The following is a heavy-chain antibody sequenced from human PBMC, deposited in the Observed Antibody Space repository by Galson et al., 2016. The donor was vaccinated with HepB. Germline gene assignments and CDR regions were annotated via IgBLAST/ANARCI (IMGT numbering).Heavy chain of an antibody. V-gene: IGHV4-59*01. D-gene: IGHD4-23*01. J-gene: IGHJ4*02. CDR3: AREPFTVGFDY. CDR1: GGSISSYY. Sequence: TLSLTCTVSGGSISSYYWSWIRQPPGKGLEWIGYIYYSGGTNYNPSLKSRVTISVNTSKNQFSLKLSSVTAADTAVYYCAREPFTVGFDYWGQGTLVIVSS. CDR2: IYYSGGT.